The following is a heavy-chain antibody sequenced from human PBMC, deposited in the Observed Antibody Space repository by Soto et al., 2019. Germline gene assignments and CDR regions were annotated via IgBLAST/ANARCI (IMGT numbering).Heavy chain of an antibody. V-gene: IGHV3-74*01. J-gene: IGHJ4*02. CDR3: VRTSLVVAAATREDY. CDR1: GFTFSSYW. Sequence: EVQLVESGGGLVQPGESLRPSCAASGFTFSSYWMHWVRQAPGKGLVWVSRINSDGSSTSYAGSVKGRFIISRDNAKNTLYLQMNSLRAEDTAVYYCVRTSLVVAAATREDYWGQGTLVTVSS. CDR2: INSDGSST. D-gene: IGHD2-15*01.